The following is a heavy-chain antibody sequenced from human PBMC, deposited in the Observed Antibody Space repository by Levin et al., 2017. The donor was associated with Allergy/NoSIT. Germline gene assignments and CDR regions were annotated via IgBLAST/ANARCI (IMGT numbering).Heavy chain of an antibody. Sequence: SETLSLTCTVSGGSISSSGYYWGWIRQPPGKGLEWIGSIYYSGSTYYNPSLKSRVIISVDTSKNQLSLKLSSVTAADTAVYYCSAATGKLLNMDVWGKGTTVTVSS. D-gene: IGHD6-13*01. CDR3: SAATGKLLNMDV. CDR2: IYYSGST. CDR1: GGSISSSGYY. V-gene: IGHV4-39*01. J-gene: IGHJ6*03.